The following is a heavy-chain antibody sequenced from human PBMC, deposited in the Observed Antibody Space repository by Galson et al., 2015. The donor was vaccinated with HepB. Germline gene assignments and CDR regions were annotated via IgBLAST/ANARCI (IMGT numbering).Heavy chain of an antibody. CDR1: GFTFSNYW. CDR2: VSRDGTST. J-gene: IGHJ3*02. CDR3: RSWYHLLSDGFDI. D-gene: IGHD2-2*01. Sequence: SLRLSCAASGFTFSNYWMHWVRQAPGKGLVWVSRVSRDGTSTNYADSVKGRFTITRDNAKNTLFLQMNNLSADDTAVYYCRSWYHLLSDGFDIWGQGTMVTVSS. V-gene: IGHV3-74*01.